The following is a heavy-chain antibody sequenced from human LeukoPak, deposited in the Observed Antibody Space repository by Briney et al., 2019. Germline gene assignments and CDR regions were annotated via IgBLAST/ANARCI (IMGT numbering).Heavy chain of an antibody. V-gene: IGHV3-9*01. Sequence: PGGSLRLSCAASGFTFDDYAMHWVRQAPGKGLEWVSGISWNSGSIGYADSVKGRFTISRDNAKNSLYLQMNSLRAEDTALYYCAKGSRDMTMDDAFDIWGQGTMVTVSS. CDR2: ISWNSGSI. CDR1: GFTFDDYA. D-gene: IGHD4/OR15-4a*01. J-gene: IGHJ3*02. CDR3: AKGSRDMTMDDAFDI.